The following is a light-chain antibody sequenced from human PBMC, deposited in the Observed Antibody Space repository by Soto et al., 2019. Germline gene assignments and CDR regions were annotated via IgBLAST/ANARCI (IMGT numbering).Light chain of an antibody. V-gene: IGKV1-8*01. Sequence: AIRMTQSPSSFSASTGDRVTITCRASQGISSYLAWYQQKPGKAPKLLIYAASTLQSGVPSRFSDSGSGTDFTLTISCLPSEDFATYYCQQYYSYPHTFGQGTKVEIK. CDR3: QQYYSYPHT. J-gene: IGKJ1*01. CDR2: AAS. CDR1: QGISSY.